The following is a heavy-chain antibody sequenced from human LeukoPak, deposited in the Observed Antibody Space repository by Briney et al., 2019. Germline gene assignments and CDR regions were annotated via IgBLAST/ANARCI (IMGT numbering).Heavy chain of an antibody. CDR1: GFTFSNAW. V-gene: IGHV3-15*01. CDR2: IKSKTDGGII. Sequence: GGSLRLSCAASGFTFSNAWMNWVRHAPGKGLEWVGRIKSKTDGGIIDYAAPVKGRFTISRDDSKKTLYLQMNSLKTEDTAVYYCTTPFFVVPSSWGQGTLVTVSS. CDR3: TTPFFVVPSS. J-gene: IGHJ5*02. D-gene: IGHD3-16*02.